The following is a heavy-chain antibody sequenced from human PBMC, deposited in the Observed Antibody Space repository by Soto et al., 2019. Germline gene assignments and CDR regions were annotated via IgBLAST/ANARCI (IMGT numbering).Heavy chain of an antibody. CDR3: ARVWGGAFDI. J-gene: IGHJ3*02. CDR1: GTSISSYY. D-gene: IGHD3-10*01. Sequence: PSDTLSVTCTVSGTSISSYYWSWIRQPPGKGLEWIGYIYYSGSTNYNPSLKSRVTISVDTSKNQFSLKLSSVTAADTAVYYCARVWGGAFDIWGQGTMVT. V-gene: IGHV4-59*07. CDR2: IYYSGST.